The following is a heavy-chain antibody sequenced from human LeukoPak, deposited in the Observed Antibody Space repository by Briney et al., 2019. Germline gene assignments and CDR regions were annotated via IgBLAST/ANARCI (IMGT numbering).Heavy chain of an antibody. CDR3: AGNSYINYIDY. CDR1: GGAISSYY. D-gene: IGHD1-1*01. J-gene: IGHJ4*02. V-gene: IGHV4-59*01. Sequence: SETLSLTCTVSGGAISSYYWSWIRQPPGKGVEWIGYIYYSGRTNYNPSLKSRVTISLDTSENQSSLKLSSMNAADTAVYYCAGNSYINYIDYWGQGTLVTVSS. CDR2: IYYSGRT.